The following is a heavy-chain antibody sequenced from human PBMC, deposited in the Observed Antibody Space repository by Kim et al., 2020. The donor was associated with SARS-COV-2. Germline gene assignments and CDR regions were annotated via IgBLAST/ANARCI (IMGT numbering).Heavy chain of an antibody. CDR3: ARHRGGSSADASDI. V-gene: IGHV5-51*01. D-gene: IGHD2-15*01. Sequence: SPSFQGQVTISADKSISTAYLQWSSLKASDTAMYYCARHRGGSSADASDIWGQGTMVTVSS. J-gene: IGHJ3*02.